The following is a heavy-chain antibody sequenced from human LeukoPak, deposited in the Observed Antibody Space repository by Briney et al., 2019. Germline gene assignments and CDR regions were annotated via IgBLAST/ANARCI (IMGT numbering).Heavy chain of an antibody. CDR3: VGYSSSWYVGDFDY. J-gene: IGHJ4*02. V-gene: IGHV3-23*01. D-gene: IGHD6-13*01. CDR2: ISGSGGST. Sequence: GSLRLSCAASGFTFSSYAMSWVRQAPGKGLEWVSAISGSGGSTYYADSVKGRFTISRDNSKNTLYLQMDSLRAEDTAVYYCVGYSSSWYVGDFDYWGQGTLVTVSS. CDR1: GFTFSSYA.